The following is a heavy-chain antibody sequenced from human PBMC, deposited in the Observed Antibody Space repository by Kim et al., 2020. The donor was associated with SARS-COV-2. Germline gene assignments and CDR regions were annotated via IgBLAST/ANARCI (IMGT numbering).Heavy chain of an antibody. CDR1: GGSFSGYY. Sequence: SETLSLTCAVYGGSFSGYYWSWIRQPPGKGLEWIGEINHSGSTNYNPSLKSRVTISVDTSKNQFSLKLSSVTAADTAVYYCARGRVYYGSGSPHYFDYWGQGTLVTVSS. CDR2: INHSGST. J-gene: IGHJ4*02. V-gene: IGHV4-34*01. CDR3: ARGRVYYGSGSPHYFDY. D-gene: IGHD3-10*01.